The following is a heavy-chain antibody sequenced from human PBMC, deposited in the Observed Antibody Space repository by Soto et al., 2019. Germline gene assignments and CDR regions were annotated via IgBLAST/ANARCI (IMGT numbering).Heavy chain of an antibody. V-gene: IGHV4-31*03. CDR1: GGSLSSGGYY. CDR2: IYYSGST. CDR3: ARSSQSTVNTFDY. J-gene: IGHJ4*02. D-gene: IGHD4-17*01. Sequence: PSETLSLTCTVSGGSLSSGGYYWSWIRQHPGKGLEWIGYIYYSGSTYYNPSLKSRVTISVDTSKNQFSLKLSSVTAADTAVYYCARSSQSTVNTFDYWGQGTLVTVSS.